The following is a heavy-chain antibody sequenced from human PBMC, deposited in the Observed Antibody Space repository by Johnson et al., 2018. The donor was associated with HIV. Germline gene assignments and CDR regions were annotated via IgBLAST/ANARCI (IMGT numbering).Heavy chain of an antibody. V-gene: IGHV3-20*04. Sequence: VQLVESGGGLVQPGGSLRLSCAASGFTFSSYAMSWVRQAPGKGLEWVSVINWNGDSAGYADSVQGRFTISRDNAKNSLYLQMNSLRAEDTALYYCAREGPSERAGFDIWGQGTMVTVST. CDR1: GFTFSSYA. J-gene: IGHJ3*02. CDR2: INWNGDSA. CDR3: AREGPSERAGFDI.